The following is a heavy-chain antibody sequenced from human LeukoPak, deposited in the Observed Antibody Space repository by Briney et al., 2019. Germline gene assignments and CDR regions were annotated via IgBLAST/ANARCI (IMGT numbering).Heavy chain of an antibody. CDR3: ARDTEYQLLYRYYYMDV. Sequence: GGSLRLSCAASGFTSSTYWMSWVRQAPGKGLEWVANIKKGGYEKYYVDSVKGRFTISRDNAQNSLYLQMNSLRAEDTAVYYCARDTEYQLLYRYYYMDVWGKGTTVTVSS. D-gene: IGHD2-2*02. J-gene: IGHJ6*03. CDR1: GFTSSTYW. CDR2: IKKGGYEK. V-gene: IGHV3-7*01.